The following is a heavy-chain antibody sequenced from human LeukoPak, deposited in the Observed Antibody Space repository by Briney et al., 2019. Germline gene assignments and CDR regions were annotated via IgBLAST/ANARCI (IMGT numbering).Heavy chain of an antibody. Sequence: PGRSLRLSCAASGFTFSNYGMHWVRQAQGKGLEWVAVISSDGSEEYYADSVKGRFTISRDNSKNTLYLQMNSPRVEDTAVYYCAKDKGREGDYWGQGNLVTVSS. CDR2: ISSDGSEE. CDR1: GFTFSNYG. D-gene: IGHD1-26*01. V-gene: IGHV3-30*18. CDR3: AKDKGREGDY. J-gene: IGHJ4*02.